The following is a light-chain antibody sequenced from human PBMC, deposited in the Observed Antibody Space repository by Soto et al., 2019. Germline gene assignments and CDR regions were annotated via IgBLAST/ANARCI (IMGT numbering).Light chain of an antibody. Sequence: IVMTQSPLSLPVTPGEAASISCRSSQSLLHSNGYTFLDWYLQKPGQSPQLLIFLGSNRASGVPDRFSGSGSGTDFTLKISRVEAEDVGTYYCMQALQTPRTFGGGTKVEIK. CDR2: LGS. CDR3: MQALQTPRT. CDR1: QSLLHSNGYTF. J-gene: IGKJ4*01. V-gene: IGKV2-28*01.